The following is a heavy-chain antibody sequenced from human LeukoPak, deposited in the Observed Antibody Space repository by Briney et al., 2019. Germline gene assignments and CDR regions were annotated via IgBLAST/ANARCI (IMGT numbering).Heavy chain of an antibody. CDR3: AKDIGWNWFDP. CDR1: GFTFRSYA. J-gene: IGHJ5*02. CDR2: ISGSGT. D-gene: IGHD3-16*02. V-gene: IGHV3-23*01. Sequence: PGGSLRLSCATSGFTFRSYAMIWVRQAPERGLQWVSGISGSGTYYADFAKGRFTISRDNSKNTLYLQMNSLRAEDTAVYYCAKDIGWNWFDPWGQGTLVTVSS.